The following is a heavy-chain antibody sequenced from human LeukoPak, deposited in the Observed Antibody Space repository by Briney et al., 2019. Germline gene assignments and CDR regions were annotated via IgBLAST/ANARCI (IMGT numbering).Heavy chain of an antibody. V-gene: IGHV3-30*18. D-gene: IGHD6-13*01. CDR3: AKFIAAAGDYYYYYGMDV. CDR1: GFTFSSYG. Sequence: GGSLGLSCAASGFTFSSYGMHWVRQAPGKGLEWVAVISYDGSNKYYADSVKGRFTISRDNSKNTLYLQMNSLRAEDTAVYYCAKFIAAAGDYYYYYGMDVWGQGTTVTVSS. J-gene: IGHJ6*02. CDR2: ISYDGSNK.